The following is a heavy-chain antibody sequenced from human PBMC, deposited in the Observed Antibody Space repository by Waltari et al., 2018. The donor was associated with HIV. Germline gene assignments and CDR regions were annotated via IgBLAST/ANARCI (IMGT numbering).Heavy chain of an antibody. V-gene: IGHV2-5*02. Sequence: QITLKESGPTLVKPTQTLTLTCTFSGFSLSSSGVGVAWIRQPPGKALEWLALIYWDEAKHYSPSLKSRVTVTKDTSKNQVVLSMTNMDLVDTGTYYCAHRRVLKAYYDFLSGPEPVPDLLDYYSMDVWGQGTTVTVSS. J-gene: IGHJ6*02. CDR1: GFSLSSSGVG. D-gene: IGHD3-3*01. CDR3: AHRRVLKAYYDFLSGPEPVPDLLDYYSMDV. CDR2: IYWDEAK.